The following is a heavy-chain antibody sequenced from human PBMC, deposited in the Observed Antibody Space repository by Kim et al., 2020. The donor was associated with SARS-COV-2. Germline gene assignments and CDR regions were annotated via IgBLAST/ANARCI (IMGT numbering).Heavy chain of an antibody. Sequence: DYALSVKSLITINPDTSENQFSLQLNSVTPDDTAVYYCARGRPRSISVFDVWGQGTMVTVSS. J-gene: IGHJ3*01. D-gene: IGHD6-19*01. CDR3: ARGRPRSISVFDV. V-gene: IGHV6-1*01.